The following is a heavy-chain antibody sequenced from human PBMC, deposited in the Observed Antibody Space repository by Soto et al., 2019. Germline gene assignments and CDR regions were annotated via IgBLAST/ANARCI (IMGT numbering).Heavy chain of an antibody. CDR1: VYTFNRHY. CDR2: IDPSGGDT. CDR3: AKRRGVGLTRSSFDY. J-gene: IGHJ4*02. Sequence: QVQLVQSGAEVRKPGASVKVSCTASVYTFNRHYIQWVRQAPGQGLEWMGMIDPSGGDTNYAKKFQGRVTPTSDTSTSTVYMELSSLRSEDTALYYCAKRRGVGLTRSSFDYWGPGTLVIVSS. D-gene: IGHD1-26*01. V-gene: IGHV1-46*02.